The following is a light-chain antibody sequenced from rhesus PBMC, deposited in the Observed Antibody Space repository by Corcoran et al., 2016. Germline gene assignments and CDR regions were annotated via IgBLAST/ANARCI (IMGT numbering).Light chain of an antibody. J-gene: IGKJ3*01. CDR1: QSLLNSEDGNTY. V-gene: IGKV2-104*01. CDR2: DVS. CDR3: MQGLDFPFT. Sequence: DIVMTQTPVSLPVTLGEPASISCRSSQSLLNSEDGNTYLEWYLQRPGQVPPLLIYDVSHRASGVPDRFRGSGSDTDFTLTIIRVEAEDVGIYYCMQGLDFPFTFGPGTKLDIE.